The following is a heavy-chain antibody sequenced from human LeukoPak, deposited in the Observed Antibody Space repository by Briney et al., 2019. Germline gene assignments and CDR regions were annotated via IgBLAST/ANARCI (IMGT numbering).Heavy chain of an antibody. V-gene: IGHV3-48*03. D-gene: IGHD3-3*01. CDR1: GFTFSSYE. CDR2: ISSSGSTI. CDR3: ARGRFLNRPFDP. Sequence: GGSLRLSCAASGFTFSSYEMNWVRQAPGKGLEWVSYISSSGSTIYYADSVKGRFTISRDNAENSLYLQMNSLRAEDTAVYYCARGRFLNRPFDPWGQGTLVTVSS. J-gene: IGHJ5*02.